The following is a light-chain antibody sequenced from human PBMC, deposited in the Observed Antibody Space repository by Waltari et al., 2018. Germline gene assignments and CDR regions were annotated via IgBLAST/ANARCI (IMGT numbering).Light chain of an antibody. CDR1: SSNIGAGYD. Sequence: QSVLTQPPSVSGAPGPRVTISCTGSSSNIGAGYDVHWYQQLPVTAPKLLLYGNSKRPSGVPDRFSGSKSGTSASLAITGLQAEDEADYYCQSYDSSLSGSRVFGGGTKLTVL. V-gene: IGLV1-40*01. CDR3: QSYDSSLSGSRV. J-gene: IGLJ2*01. CDR2: GNS.